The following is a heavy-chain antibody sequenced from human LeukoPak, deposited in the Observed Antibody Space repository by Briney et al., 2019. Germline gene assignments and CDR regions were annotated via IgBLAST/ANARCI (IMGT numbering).Heavy chain of an antibody. V-gene: IGHV3-7*01. Sequence: GGSLRLSCAAAGFTFSNYWMSWVRRAPGKGLEWVANIKQDGSETYYVDSVRGRFTISRDNAKKSLCLQMNSLRAEDTAIYCCARDFWGTYRVDYFDYWGQGTLVTVSS. J-gene: IGHJ4*02. CDR2: IKQDGSET. CDR3: ARDFWGTYRVDYFDY. D-gene: IGHD3-16*02. CDR1: GFTFSNYW.